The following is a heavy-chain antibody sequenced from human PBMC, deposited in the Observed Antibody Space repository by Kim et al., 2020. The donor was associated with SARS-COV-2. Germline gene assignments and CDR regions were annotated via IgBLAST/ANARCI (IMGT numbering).Heavy chain of an antibody. CDR2: IIPIFGTA. CDR3: ASGGDYYDSSGLDY. V-gene: IGHV1-69*13. CDR1: GGSFSSYA. J-gene: IGHJ4*02. Sequence: SVKVSCKASGGSFSSYAISWVRQAPGQGLEWMGGIIPIFGTANYAQKFQGRVTITADESTSTAYMELSSLRSEDTAVYYCASGGDYYDSSGLDYWGQGTLVTVSS. D-gene: IGHD3-22*01.